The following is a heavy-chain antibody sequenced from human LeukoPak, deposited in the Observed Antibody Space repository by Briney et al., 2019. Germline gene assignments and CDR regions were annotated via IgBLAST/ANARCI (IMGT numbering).Heavy chain of an antibody. Sequence: SETLSLTCTVSGGSISSYYWSWIRQPPGKGLEWIGYIYHSGSTYYNPSLKSRVTISVDRSKNQFSLKLSSVTAADTAVYYCAREVQRGYNWFDPWGQGTLVTVSS. V-gene: IGHV4-59*12. CDR1: GGSISSYY. CDR3: AREVQRGYNWFDP. J-gene: IGHJ5*02. D-gene: IGHD1-1*01. CDR2: IYHSGST.